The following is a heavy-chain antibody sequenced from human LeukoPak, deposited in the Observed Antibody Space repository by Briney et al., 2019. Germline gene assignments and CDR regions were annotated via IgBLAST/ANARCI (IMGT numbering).Heavy chain of an antibody. CDR2: ISYDGSNK. CDR3: AKAVAAAGPSPFDY. Sequence: GRSLRLSCAASGFTFSSYGMHWVRQAPGKGLEWVAVISYDGSNKYYADSVKGRFTISRDNSKNTLYLQMNSLRAEDTAVYYCAKAVAAAGPSPFDYWGQGTLVTVSS. D-gene: IGHD6-13*01. V-gene: IGHV3-30*18. J-gene: IGHJ4*02. CDR1: GFTFSSYG.